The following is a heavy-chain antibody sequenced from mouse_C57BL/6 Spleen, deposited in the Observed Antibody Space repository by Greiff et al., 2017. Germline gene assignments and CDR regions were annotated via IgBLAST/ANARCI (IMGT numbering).Heavy chain of an antibody. V-gene: IGHV1-74*01. CDR1: GYTFTSYW. Sequence: QVHVKQPGAELVKPGASVKVSCKASGYTFTSYWMHWVKQRPGQGLEWIGRIHPSDSDTNYNQKFKGKATLTVDKSSSTAYMQLSSLTSEDSAVYYCAIDYGSSHAMDYWGQGTSVTVSS. D-gene: IGHD1-1*01. J-gene: IGHJ4*01. CDR2: IHPSDSDT. CDR3: AIDYGSSHAMDY.